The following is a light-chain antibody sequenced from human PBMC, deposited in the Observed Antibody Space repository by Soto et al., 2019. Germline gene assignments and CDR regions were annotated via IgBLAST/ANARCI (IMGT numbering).Light chain of an antibody. J-gene: IGKJ1*01. CDR2: GAS. CDR1: QTVNNNY. CDR3: QQYGGSAPWT. V-gene: IGKV3-20*01. Sequence: EIVLTQPPGPLSVSPGDRVTLSCRASQTVNNNYLAWYQQKPGQAPRLLIYGASTPATGTPARFSGSGSGTRFTLTVSRLEPEDFAVYYCQQYGGSAPWTFGPGTKVDMK.